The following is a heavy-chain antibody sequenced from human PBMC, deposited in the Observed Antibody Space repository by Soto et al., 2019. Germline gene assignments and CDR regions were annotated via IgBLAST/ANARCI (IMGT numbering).Heavy chain of an antibody. Sequence: GGSLRLSCAASGFPFGSYSMNWVRQAPGKGLEWVSSISSSSSYIYYADSVKGRFTISRDNAKNSLYLQMNSLRAEDTAVYYCARAAPGYYGSGSYSRGMDVWGQGTTVTVSS. V-gene: IGHV3-21*01. D-gene: IGHD3-10*01. CDR2: ISSSSSYI. J-gene: IGHJ6*02. CDR3: ARAAPGYYGSGSYSRGMDV. CDR1: GFPFGSYS.